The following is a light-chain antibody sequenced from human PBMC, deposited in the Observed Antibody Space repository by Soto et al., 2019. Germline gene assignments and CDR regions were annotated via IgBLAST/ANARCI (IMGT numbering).Light chain of an antibody. CDR3: SSYTSSSLCV. Sequence: VLTHPAAVSGSPGHTITISCTGTSNDVGGYNYVSWFQQHPGKAPKLMIYEVSNRPSGVSDRFSGSRSGNTASLTISGLQAEDEADYYCSSYTSSSLCVFGPRTKPTVL. CDR2: EVS. J-gene: IGLJ1*01. CDR1: SNDVGGYNY. V-gene: IGLV2-14*01.